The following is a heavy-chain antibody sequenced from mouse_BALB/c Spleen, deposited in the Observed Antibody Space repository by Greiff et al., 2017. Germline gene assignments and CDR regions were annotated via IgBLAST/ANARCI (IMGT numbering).Heavy chain of an antibody. Sequence: EVKLMESGPGLVKPSQSLSLTCTVTGYSITSDYAWNWIRQFPGNKLEWMGYISYSGSTSYNPSLKSRISITRDTSKNQFFLQLNSVTTEDTATYYCARLITTWDYFDYWGQGTTLTVSS. CDR2: ISYSGST. J-gene: IGHJ2*01. CDR1: GYSITSDYA. V-gene: IGHV3-2*02. D-gene: IGHD2-4*01. CDR3: ARLITTWDYFDY.